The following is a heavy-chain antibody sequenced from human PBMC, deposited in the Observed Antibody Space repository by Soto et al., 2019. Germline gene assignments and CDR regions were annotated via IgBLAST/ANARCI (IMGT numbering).Heavy chain of an antibody. V-gene: IGHV3-23*01. D-gene: IGHD4-17*01. CDR3: VTLVTTGS. J-gene: IGHJ5*02. CDR1: GFTFSSYG. Sequence: EVQLLESGGGFVQPGGSLRLACAASGFTFSSYGMSWVRQAPGKGLEWVSTVSGSGGTTYYADSVKGRFTISRDHSKNSLYLQMNSLRAEDTAVYYCVTLVTTGSWGQGSLVTVSS. CDR2: VSGSGGTT.